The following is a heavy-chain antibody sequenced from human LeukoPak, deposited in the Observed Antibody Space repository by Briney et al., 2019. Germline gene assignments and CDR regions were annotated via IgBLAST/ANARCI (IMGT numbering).Heavy chain of an antibody. D-gene: IGHD5-12*01. CDR2: IKSKVNGETV. CDR3: TTTVGYTGYDWRY. Sequence: GGSLRLFCAASGFTFSNAWLSWVRQAPEKGLEWVGRIKSKVNGETVDYAAPVKGRFTISRDDSKKMLYLQMNSLRTEDTAVYYCTTTVGYTGYDWRYWGQGTLVTVSS. V-gene: IGHV3-15*01. J-gene: IGHJ4*02. CDR1: GFTFSNAW.